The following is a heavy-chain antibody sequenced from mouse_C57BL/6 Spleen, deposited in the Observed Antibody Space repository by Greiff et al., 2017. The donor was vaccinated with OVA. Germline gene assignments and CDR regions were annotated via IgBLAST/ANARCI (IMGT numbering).Heavy chain of an antibody. CDR2: INPNNGGT. D-gene: IGHD1-2*01. CDR1: GYTFTDYN. CDR3: ATALTTARFAY. V-gene: IGHV1-22*01. J-gene: IGHJ3*01. Sequence: VQLQQSGPELVKPGASVKMSCKASGYTFTDYNMHWVKQSHGKSLEWLGYINPNNGGTSYNQKFKGKATLTVNKSSSTAYMELRSLTSEDSAVYYCATALTTARFAYWGQGTLVTVSA.